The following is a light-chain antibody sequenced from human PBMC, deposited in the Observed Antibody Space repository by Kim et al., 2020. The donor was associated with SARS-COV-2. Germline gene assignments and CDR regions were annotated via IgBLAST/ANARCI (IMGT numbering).Light chain of an antibody. Sequence: SYELTQPPSVSVSPGQTASITCSGDRLGDKYACWYQQKPGQSPVLVIYQDNKRPSGIPERFSGSNSGNTATLTISGTQAMDEADYYCQAWDSGTGVFGGGTQLTVL. J-gene: IGLJ3*02. CDR3: QAWDSGTGV. CDR1: RLGDKY. CDR2: QDN. V-gene: IGLV3-1*01.